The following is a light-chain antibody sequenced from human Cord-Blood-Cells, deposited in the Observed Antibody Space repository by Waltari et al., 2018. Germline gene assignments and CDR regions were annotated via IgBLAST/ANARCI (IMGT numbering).Light chain of an antibody. Sequence: SYELTQPPSVSVSPGQPARITCSGDALPKQYAYWYQQKPGQAPVLVIYKDSERPSGIPERFSGSSSGTTVTLTISGVQAEDEADYYCQSADSSGTYEVFGRGTKLTVL. V-gene: IGLV3-25*02. CDR1: ALPKQY. CDR2: KDS. CDR3: QSADSSGTYEV. J-gene: IGLJ2*01.